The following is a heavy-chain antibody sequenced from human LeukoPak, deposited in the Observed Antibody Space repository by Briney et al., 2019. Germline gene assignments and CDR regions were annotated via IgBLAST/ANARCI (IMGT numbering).Heavy chain of an antibody. CDR1: GGTISSYY. CDR3: ARATYSYGYGDWFDP. J-gene: IGHJ5*02. D-gene: IGHD5-18*01. V-gene: IGHV4-59*01. CDR2: IYYSGST. Sequence: SETLSLTCTVSGGTISSYYWSWIRQPPGKGLVWLGYIYYSGSTNYNTSLKSRVTISVDTSKNQFSLKLSSVTAADTAVYYCARATYSYGYGDWFDPWGQGTLVTVSS.